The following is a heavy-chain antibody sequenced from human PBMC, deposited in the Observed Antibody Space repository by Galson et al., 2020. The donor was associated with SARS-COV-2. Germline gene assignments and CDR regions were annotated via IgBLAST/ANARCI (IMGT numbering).Heavy chain of an antibody. V-gene: IGHV3-30*01. CDR3: ARPYSSSSFYFDY. CDR1: GITFSSYE. D-gene: IGHD6-6*01. J-gene: IGHJ4*02. Sequence: GGSLRLSCAASGITFSSYEMHWVRQAPGKGLEWVSLISYDGYNKYYADSVKGRFTISRDNSKNTLYLQMNSLRTEDTAVYYCARPYSSSSFYFDYWGQGTLVTVSS. CDR2: ISYDGYNK.